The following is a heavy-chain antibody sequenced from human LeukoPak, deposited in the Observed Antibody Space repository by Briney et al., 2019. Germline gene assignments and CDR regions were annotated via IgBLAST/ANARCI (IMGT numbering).Heavy chain of an antibody. CDR3: ARRLSYYDSSGCY. D-gene: IGHD3-22*01. CDR1: GFTFSSYG. J-gene: IGHJ4*02. V-gene: IGHV3-33*01. Sequence: GGSLRLSCAASGFTFSSYGMHWVRQAPGKGLEWVAVIWYDGSDKYYADSVKGRFTISRDNSKNTLYLQMNSLRAEDTAVYYCARRLSYYDSSGCYWGQGTLVTVSS. CDR2: IWYDGSDK.